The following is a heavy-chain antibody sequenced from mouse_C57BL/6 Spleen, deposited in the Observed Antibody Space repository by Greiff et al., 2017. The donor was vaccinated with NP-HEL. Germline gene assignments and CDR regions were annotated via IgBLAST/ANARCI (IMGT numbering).Heavy chain of an antibody. CDR2: ISSGGDYI. CDR1: GFTFSSYA. J-gene: IGHJ4*01. D-gene: IGHD2-5*01. Sequence: EVKLMESGEGLVKPGGSLKLSCAASGFTFSSYAMSWVRQTPEKRLEWVAYISSGGDYIYYADTVKGRFTISRDNARNTLYLQMSSLKSEDTAMYYCTGTYYSNYDAMDYWGQGTSVTVSS. CDR3: TGTYYSNYDAMDY. V-gene: IGHV5-9-1*02.